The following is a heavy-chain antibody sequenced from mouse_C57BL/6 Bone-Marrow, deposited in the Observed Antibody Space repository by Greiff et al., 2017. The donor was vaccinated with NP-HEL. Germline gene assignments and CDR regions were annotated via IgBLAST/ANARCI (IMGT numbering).Heavy chain of an antibody. V-gene: IGHV1-69*01. Sequence: QVQLQQPGAELVMPGASVKLSCKASGYTFTSYWMHWVKQRPGQGLEWIGEIDPSDSYTNYNQKFKGKSTLTVDKSSSTAYMQLSSLTSEDSAVYYCARPHYYGSALFDYWGQGTTLTVSS. CDR1: GYTFTSYW. CDR2: IDPSDSYT. J-gene: IGHJ2*01. CDR3: ARPHYYGSALFDY. D-gene: IGHD1-1*01.